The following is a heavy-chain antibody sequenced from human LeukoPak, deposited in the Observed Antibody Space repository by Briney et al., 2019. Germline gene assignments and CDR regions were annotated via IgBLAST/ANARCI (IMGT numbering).Heavy chain of an antibody. J-gene: IGHJ4*02. D-gene: IGHD6-19*01. V-gene: IGHV3-21*01. CDR1: GFTFSSYS. CDR2: ISSSSSYI. Sequence: PGGSLRLSCAASGFTFSSYSMNWVRQAPGKGLEWVSSISSSSSYIYYADSVKGRFTISRDNAKNSLYLQMNSLRAEDTAVYYCARGFDSSGWYTFDYWGQGTLVTVSS. CDR3: ARGFDSSGWYTFDY.